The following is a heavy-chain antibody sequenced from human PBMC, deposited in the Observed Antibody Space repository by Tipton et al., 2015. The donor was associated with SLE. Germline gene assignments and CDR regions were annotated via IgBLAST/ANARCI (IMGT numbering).Heavy chain of an antibody. CDR2: ISRGSGVT. J-gene: IGHJ5*02. CDR3: ASTYDFWSGYGT. D-gene: IGHD3-3*01. CDR1: GFSFSTYV. Sequence: SLRLSCEASGFSFSTYVMYWVRQAPGKGLEWVSAISRGSGVTTYADSVRGRFTTSRDDSENTLYLQMDSLRVGDTAVYFCASTYDFWSGYGTWGQGTLVTVSS. V-gene: IGHV3-23*01.